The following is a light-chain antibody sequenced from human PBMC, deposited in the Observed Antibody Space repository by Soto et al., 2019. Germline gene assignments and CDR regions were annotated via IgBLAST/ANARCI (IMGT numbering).Light chain of an antibody. J-gene: IGKJ4*01. CDR2: WAS. CDR1: QSILSTANHKNY. CDR3: QQYYGTPLT. V-gene: IGKV4-1*01. Sequence: DIVMTQTPDSLAVSLGERAAINCKSSQSILSTANHKNYLAWYQQKPRQPPKLLIYWASTRESGVPDRFSGSGSGTDFTLTISSLQAEDVAVYYCQQYYGTPLTFGGGTKVEIK.